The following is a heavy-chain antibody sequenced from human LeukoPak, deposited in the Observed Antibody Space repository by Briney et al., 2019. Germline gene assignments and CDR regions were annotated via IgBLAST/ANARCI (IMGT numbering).Heavy chain of an antibody. CDR3: ARDHCSGANCQVALDY. CDR1: GFTFSSHA. CDR2: ISSSGGST. Sequence: PGGSLRLSRAASGFTFSSHAMHWVRQAPGKGLEYVSAISSSGGSTYYANSVKGRFTISRDNSKNTLYLQMGSLRAEDMAVYYCARDHCSGANCQVALDYWGQGTLVTVSS. D-gene: IGHD2-15*01. J-gene: IGHJ4*02. V-gene: IGHV3-64*01.